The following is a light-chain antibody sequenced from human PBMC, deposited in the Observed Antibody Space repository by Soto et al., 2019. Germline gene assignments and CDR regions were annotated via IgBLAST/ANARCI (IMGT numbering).Light chain of an antibody. CDR3: AAWDDSLNGHV. J-gene: IGLJ1*01. Sequence: QSVRTQPHSASGTPGQRVTISCSGSSSNIGTSSVHWFQQLPGTAPKLLISTTNQRPSGVPERFSGSKSGTSASLAISGLQSEDEADYYCAAWDDSLNGHVFGTGTKVTDL. CDR1: SSNIGTSS. CDR2: TTN. V-gene: IGLV1-44*01.